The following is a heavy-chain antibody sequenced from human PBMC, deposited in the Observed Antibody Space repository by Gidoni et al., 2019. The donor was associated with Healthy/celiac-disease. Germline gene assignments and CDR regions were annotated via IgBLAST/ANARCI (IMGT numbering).Heavy chain of an antibody. Sequence: QVQLQESGPGLVKPSQTLSLTCTVSGGSISSGSYYWSWIRQPAGKGLEWIGRIYTSGSTNYNPSLKSRVTISVDTSKNQFSLKLSSVTAADTAVYYCARVAGYYYYMDVWGKGTTVTVSS. CDR3: ARVAGYYYYMDV. J-gene: IGHJ6*03. V-gene: IGHV4-61*02. CDR1: GGSISSGSYY. CDR2: IYTSGST.